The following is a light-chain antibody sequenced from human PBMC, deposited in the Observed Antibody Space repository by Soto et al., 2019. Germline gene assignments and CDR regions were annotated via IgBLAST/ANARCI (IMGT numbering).Light chain of an antibody. Sequence: DIQMTQSPSTLSASVGDRVTITCRASQSISTYLAWYQQKPGKAPKLLIYKASSLESGVPPRFSGSGSGTEFTLTISSLQPDDFATYYCQQYNSYRWTFGLGTKVDIK. CDR3: QQYNSYRWT. J-gene: IGKJ1*01. CDR1: QSISTY. V-gene: IGKV1-5*03. CDR2: KAS.